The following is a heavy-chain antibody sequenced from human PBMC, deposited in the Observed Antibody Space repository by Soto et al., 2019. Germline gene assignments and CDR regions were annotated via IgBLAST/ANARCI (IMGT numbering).Heavy chain of an antibody. D-gene: IGHD3-22*01. CDR1: GYTFTSYA. Sequence: ASVKVSCKASGYTFTSYAMHLVRQAPGQRLEWMGWINAGNGNTKYSQKFQGRVTITKNTLYLQMNSLRAEDTAVYYCAKDHRGNYYDSSGYYSCYFDYWGQGTLVTVSS. CDR2: INAGNGNT. CDR3: AKDHRGNYYDSSGYYSCYFDY. J-gene: IGHJ4*02. V-gene: IGHV1-3*01.